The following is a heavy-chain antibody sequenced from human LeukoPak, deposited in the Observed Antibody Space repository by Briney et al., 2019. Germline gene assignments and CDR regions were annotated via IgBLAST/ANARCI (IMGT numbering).Heavy chain of an antibody. V-gene: IGHV3-66*01. J-gene: IGHJ3*02. CDR3: AIRCGGSCFYAFDI. CDR2: MQSGGST. Sequence: GGSLRLSCAASGFPVSSNYMIWVRHAPGKGLEWVSVMQSGGSTYYADSVKGRFTISRDNSKNTLYLQMNSLRAEDTAVYYSAIRCGGSCFYAFDIWGQGTMVTVSS. D-gene: IGHD2-15*01. CDR1: GFPVSSNY.